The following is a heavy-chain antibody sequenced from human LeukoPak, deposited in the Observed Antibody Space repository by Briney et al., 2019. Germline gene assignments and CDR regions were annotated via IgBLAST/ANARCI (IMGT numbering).Heavy chain of an antibody. V-gene: IGHV4-4*07. CDR2: IYTSGST. CDR1: RGSISGWY. D-gene: IGHD6-19*01. CDR3: ARGQWLVPNYYYYYMDV. J-gene: IGHJ6*03. Sequence: SETLSLTCTVSRGSISGWYWSWIRQPAGKGLEWIGRIYTSGSTNYNPSLKSRVTMSIDTSKNQFSLKLSSVTAADTAVYYCARGQWLVPNYYYYYMDVWGKGTTVTVSS.